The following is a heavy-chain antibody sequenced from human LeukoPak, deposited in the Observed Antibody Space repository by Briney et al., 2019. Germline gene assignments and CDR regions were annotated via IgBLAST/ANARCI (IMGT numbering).Heavy chain of an antibody. D-gene: IGHD3-9*01. CDR1: GFTFSSYW. J-gene: IGHJ4*02. Sequence: GGSLRLSCAASGFTFSSYWMSWVRQAPGKGLEGVANIKQDGSEKYYVDSVKGRFTISRDNAKNSLYLQMNSLRAEDTAVYYCARDGRDFDWLIPAFGYWGQGTLVTVSS. CDR2: IKQDGSEK. V-gene: IGHV3-7*03. CDR3: ARDGRDFDWLIPAFGY.